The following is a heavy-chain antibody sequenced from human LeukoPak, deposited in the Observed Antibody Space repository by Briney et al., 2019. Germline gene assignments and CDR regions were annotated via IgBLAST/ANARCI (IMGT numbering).Heavy chain of an antibody. CDR2: ISSSGSST. Sequence: GGSLRLSCAASGFTFSDYCMYWIRQAPGKGLEWVSYISSSGSSTYYADSVKGRFTTSRDNAKTSLYLQMNSLSAEDTAVYYSARGYDDSSGYQYLYYYYYMDFWGKGTTVTISS. D-gene: IGHD3-22*01. CDR3: ARGYDDSSGYQYLYYYYYMDF. CDR1: GFTFSDYC. V-gene: IGHV3-11*01. J-gene: IGHJ6*03.